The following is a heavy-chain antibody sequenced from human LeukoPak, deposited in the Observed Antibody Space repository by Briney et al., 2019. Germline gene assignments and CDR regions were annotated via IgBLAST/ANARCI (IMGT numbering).Heavy chain of an antibody. Sequence: GGSLRLSCAASGFTFSSYGMHWVRQAPGKGLEWVAVISYDGSNTYYADSVKGRFTISRDNSKNTLYLQMNSLRAEETAVYYCAKEIIWYSSGWSDLPDYWGQGTLVTVSS. CDR1: GFTFSSYG. V-gene: IGHV3-30*18. CDR2: ISYDGSNT. J-gene: IGHJ4*02. D-gene: IGHD6-19*01. CDR3: AKEIIWYSSGWSDLPDY.